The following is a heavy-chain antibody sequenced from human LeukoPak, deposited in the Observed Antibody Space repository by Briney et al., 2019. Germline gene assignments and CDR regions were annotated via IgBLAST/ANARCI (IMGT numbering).Heavy chain of an antibody. CDR1: GFTLRSYW. J-gene: IGHJ4*02. CDR2: IEEEDGSDK. D-gene: IGHD5-24*01. Sequence: GGSLRLSCAASGFTLRSYWMEWVRQAPGKGLEWVATIEEEDGSDKYYVDSVRGRFTISRDNAKNSLYLQMNSLRAEDTAVYYCARDRGLEMAIRLGGQGTLVTVSS. V-gene: IGHV3-7*01. CDR3: ARDRGLEMAIRL.